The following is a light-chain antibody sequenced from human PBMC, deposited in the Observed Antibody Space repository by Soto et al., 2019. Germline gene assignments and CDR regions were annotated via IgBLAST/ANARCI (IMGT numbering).Light chain of an antibody. Sequence: EIVMTQTPLSLSVAPGQPAALPRQSSESLLHSDGKTYLYWYLQTPGKPPHXLIYELSNRFSGVPDKLSGSGSGTDLTMKISRVEDEDVGVYYCMQSIQVTITFGQGTRLEIK. CDR3: MQSIQVTIT. CDR2: ELS. V-gene: IGKV2D-29*01. J-gene: IGKJ5*01. CDR1: ESLLHSDGKTY.